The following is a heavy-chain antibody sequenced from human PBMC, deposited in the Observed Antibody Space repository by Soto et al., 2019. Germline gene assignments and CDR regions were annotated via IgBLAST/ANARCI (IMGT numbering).Heavy chain of an antibody. CDR1: GGTFNTYA. Sequence: QVQLVQSGAEMKKPGSSVKVSCQSSGGTFNTYAMNWVRQAPGQGPEWMGDISPMFGAANYAPKFQGRVTITADESTGTSYMQLSGLTSEDTALYFCAREVQVHTPAFVYWGQGTLVTGSS. V-gene: IGHV1-69*19. J-gene: IGHJ4*02. CDR3: AREVQVHTPAFVY. CDR2: ISPMFGAA. D-gene: IGHD3-10*01.